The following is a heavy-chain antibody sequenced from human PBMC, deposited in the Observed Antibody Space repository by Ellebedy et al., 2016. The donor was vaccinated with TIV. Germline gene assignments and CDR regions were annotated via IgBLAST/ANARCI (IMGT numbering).Heavy chain of an antibody. J-gene: IGHJ5*02. CDR2: INPNSGGT. Sequence: ASVKVSCXASGYTFTGYYMHWVRQAPGQGLEWMGWINPNSGGTNYAQKFQGRVTMTRDTSISTAYMELSRLRSDDTAVYYCARVPRWRPPGANWFDPWGQGTLVTVSS. CDR3: ARVPRWRPPGANWFDP. V-gene: IGHV1-2*02. D-gene: IGHD3-3*01. CDR1: GYTFTGYY.